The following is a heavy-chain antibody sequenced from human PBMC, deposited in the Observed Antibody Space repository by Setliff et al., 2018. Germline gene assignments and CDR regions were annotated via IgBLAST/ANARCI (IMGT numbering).Heavy chain of an antibody. Sequence: PSETLSLTCTVSGGSISSYYWSWIRQPPGKGLEWIGYINYRGTTNYNSSLKSRVTISIDMSKNQFSLKLSSATAADTAVYFCAAVGIDAGGGWFDPWGHGIPVTVSS. D-gene: IGHD1-26*01. J-gene: IGHJ5*02. CDR1: GGSISSYY. CDR2: INYRGTT. CDR3: AAVGIDAGGGWFDP. V-gene: IGHV4-59*01.